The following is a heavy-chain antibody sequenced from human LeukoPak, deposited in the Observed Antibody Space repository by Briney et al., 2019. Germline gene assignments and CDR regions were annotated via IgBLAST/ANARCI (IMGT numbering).Heavy chain of an antibody. Sequence: SETLSLTCTVSGGSISSGGYYWSWIRQHPGKGLEWIGYIYYSGSTYYNPSLKSRVTISVDTSKNQFSLKLSSVTAADTAVYYCARGVPAAKCDYWGQGTLVTVSS. J-gene: IGHJ4*02. V-gene: IGHV4-31*03. CDR3: ARGVPAAKCDY. D-gene: IGHD2-2*01. CDR1: GGSISSGGYY. CDR2: IYYSGST.